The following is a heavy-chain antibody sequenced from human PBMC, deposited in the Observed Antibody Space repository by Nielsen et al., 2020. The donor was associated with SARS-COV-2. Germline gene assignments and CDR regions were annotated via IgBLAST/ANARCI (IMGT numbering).Heavy chain of an antibody. CDR1: GFTFSSYA. CDR3: VRDTAMVNYYYYGMDV. V-gene: IGHV3-23*01. D-gene: IGHD5-18*01. Sequence: GESLKISCAASGFTFSSYAMSWVRQAPGKGLEWVSAISGSGGSTYYADSVKGRFTISRDNSKNTLYLQMSSLRAEDTAVYYCVRDTAMVNYYYYGMDVWGQGTTVTVSS. J-gene: IGHJ6*02. CDR2: ISGSGGST.